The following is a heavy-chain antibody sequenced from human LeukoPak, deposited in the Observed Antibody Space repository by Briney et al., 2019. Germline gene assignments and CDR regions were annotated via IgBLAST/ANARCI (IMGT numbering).Heavy chain of an antibody. V-gene: IGHV4-59*11. J-gene: IGHJ5*02. CDR1: GGSINSHY. Sequence: PSETLSLTCTVSGGSINSHYWSWIRQPPGKGLEWLGYIDHSGSANYNPSLKSRLTISIDTSKNQFSLKVSSVTAADTAVYYCARSPPWFDPWGQGTLVTVSS. CDR3: ARSPPWFDP. CDR2: IDHSGSA.